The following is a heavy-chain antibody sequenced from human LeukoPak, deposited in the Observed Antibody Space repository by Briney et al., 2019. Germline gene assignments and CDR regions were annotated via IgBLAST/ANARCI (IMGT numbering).Heavy chain of an antibody. CDR1: GYTFTSYD. J-gene: IGHJ6*03. V-gene: IGHV1-8*01. D-gene: IGHD3-10*01. Sequence: ASVKVSCKASGYTFTSYDINWVRQATGQGLEWMGWMNPNSGNTGYAQKFQGRVTMTRNTSISTAYMELSSLRSEDTAAYYCARDDYYGSGSYPYYYYYMDVWGKGTTVTISS. CDR2: MNPNSGNT. CDR3: ARDDYYGSGSYPYYYYYMDV.